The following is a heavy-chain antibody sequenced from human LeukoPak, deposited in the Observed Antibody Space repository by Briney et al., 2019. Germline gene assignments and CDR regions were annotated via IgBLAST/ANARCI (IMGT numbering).Heavy chain of an antibody. J-gene: IGHJ4*02. CDR3: ARQGIYFGSGPFDS. CDR2: IYYSGST. CDR1: GGSISSYY. Sequence: PSETLSLTCTVSGGSISSYYWSWIRQPPGKGLEWIGYIYYSGSTNYNPSLKSRVTISVDTSKNQFSLKLSSVTAVDTAIYYCARQGIYFGSGPFDSWGQGTLVTVSS. V-gene: IGHV4-59*12. D-gene: IGHD3-10*01.